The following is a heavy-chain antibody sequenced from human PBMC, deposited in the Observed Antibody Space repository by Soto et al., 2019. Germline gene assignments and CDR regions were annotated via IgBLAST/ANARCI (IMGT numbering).Heavy chain of an antibody. CDR3: ARGLYSGWHYFDY. J-gene: IGHJ4*02. V-gene: IGHV3-64*04. CDR2: ISSNGGST. CDR1: GFTFSSYA. Sequence: GGSLRLSCSASGFTFSSYAMHWVRQAPGKGLEYVSAISSNGGSTYYADSVKGRFTISRDNSKNTLYLQMNSLRAEDTAVYYCARGLYSGWHYFDYWGQGTLVTVSS. D-gene: IGHD5-12*01.